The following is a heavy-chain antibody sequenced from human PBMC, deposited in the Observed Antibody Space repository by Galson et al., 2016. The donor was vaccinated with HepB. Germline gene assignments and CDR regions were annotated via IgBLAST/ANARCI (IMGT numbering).Heavy chain of an antibody. Sequence: VRQAPGKGLVWVSTIGGSGDNTYYADSVKGRFTISRDNSMNTLYLQMNSLRAEDTAVYYCAKDLLSDYVWGSYRFQDWGQGAPVTVSS. D-gene: IGHD3-16*02. CDR3: AKDLLSDYVWGSYRFQD. V-gene: IGHV3-23*01. CDR2: IGGSGDNT. J-gene: IGHJ4*02.